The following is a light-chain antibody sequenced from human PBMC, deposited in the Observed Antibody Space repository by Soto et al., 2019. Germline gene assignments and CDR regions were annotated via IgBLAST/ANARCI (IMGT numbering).Light chain of an antibody. V-gene: IGLV2-11*01. J-gene: IGLJ1*01. CDR3: CSYAGSYTWV. Sequence: QSALTQPRSVSGSPGQSVTISCTGTSSDVGGYNYVSWYQQHPGKAPQLMIYDVSKRPSGVPDRFSGSKSGNTASLTISGLQAEDEADYYGCSYAGSYTWVFGTGTKVTVL. CDR1: SSDVGGYNY. CDR2: DVS.